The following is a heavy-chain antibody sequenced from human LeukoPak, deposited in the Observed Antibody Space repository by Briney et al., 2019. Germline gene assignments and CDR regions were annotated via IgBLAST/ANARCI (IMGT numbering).Heavy chain of an antibody. D-gene: IGHD6-19*01. CDR1: GYTFSGYY. CDR2: VNPNTGAT. V-gene: IGHV1-2*02. J-gene: IGHJ4*02. Sequence: ASVKVSCKTSGYTFSGYYMHWVRQAPGQGLEWMGWVNPNTGATNYLQKFQGRVTMTRDTSITTAYMEPSSLTSDDTAVYFCAKAAAYSSGWYAYFDSWGQGTLVTVSS. CDR3: AKAAAYSSGWYAYFDS.